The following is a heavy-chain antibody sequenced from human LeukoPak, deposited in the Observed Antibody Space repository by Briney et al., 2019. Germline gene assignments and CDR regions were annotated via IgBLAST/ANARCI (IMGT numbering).Heavy chain of an antibody. V-gene: IGHV7-4-1*02. CDR2: INTNTGNP. CDR3: ARVKGSLQAYYFDY. CDR1: GYTFTGYY. Sequence: ASVKVSCKASGYTFTGYYMHWVRQAPGQGLEWMGWINTNTGNPTYAQGFTGRFVFSLDTSVSTAYLQISSLKAEDTAVYYCARVKGSLQAYYFDYWGQGTLVTVSS. D-gene: IGHD1-26*01. J-gene: IGHJ4*02.